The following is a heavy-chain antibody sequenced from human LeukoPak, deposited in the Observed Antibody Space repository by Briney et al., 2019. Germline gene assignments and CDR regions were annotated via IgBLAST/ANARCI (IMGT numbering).Heavy chain of an antibody. V-gene: IGHV1-46*01. CDR3: AREPLGGYGMDV. Sequence: ASVKVSCKPSGYTFTSYYMHWVRQAPGQGLEWMGIINPSGGSTSYAQKFQGRVTMTRDTSTSTVYMELSSLRSEDTAVYYCAREPLGGYGMDVWGQGTTVTVSS. J-gene: IGHJ6*02. CDR1: GYTFTSYY. CDR2: INPSGGST. D-gene: IGHD3-16*01.